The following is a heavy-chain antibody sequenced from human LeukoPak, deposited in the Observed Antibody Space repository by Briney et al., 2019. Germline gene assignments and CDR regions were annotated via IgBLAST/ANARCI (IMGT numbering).Heavy chain of an antibody. CDR1: GGSFSGYY. V-gene: IGHV4-34*01. Sequence: SETLSLTCAVYGGSFSGYYWSWVRQPPGKGLEWLGEINHSGSTNYNPSLKSRVTISVDTSKNQFSLKLSSVTAADTAVYYCARGPRITIFGVVIRFDYWGQGTLVTVSS. CDR2: INHSGST. D-gene: IGHD3-3*01. J-gene: IGHJ4*02. CDR3: ARGPRITIFGVVIRFDY.